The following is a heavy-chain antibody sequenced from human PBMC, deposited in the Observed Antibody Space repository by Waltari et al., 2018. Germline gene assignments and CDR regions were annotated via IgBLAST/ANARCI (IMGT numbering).Heavy chain of an antibody. V-gene: IGHV1-69*02. Sequence: QVQLVQSGAEVKKPGSSVKVSCKASGGTFSSSTISWVRQATGQGLEWMGRIIPILGIANYAQKFQGRVTITADKSTSTAYMELSSLRSEDTAVYYCARGKYSSGWLSYYYGMDVWGQGTTVTVSS. CDR2: IIPILGIA. D-gene: IGHD6-19*01. J-gene: IGHJ6*02. CDR3: ARGKYSSGWLSYYYGMDV. CDR1: GGTFSSST.